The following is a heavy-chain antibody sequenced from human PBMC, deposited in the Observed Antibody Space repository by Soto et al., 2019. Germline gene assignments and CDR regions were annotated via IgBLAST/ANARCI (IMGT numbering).Heavy chain of an antibody. D-gene: IGHD1-1*01. CDR3: AKERPRRTSGYCFDY. J-gene: IGHJ4*02. Sequence: EVQLLESGVKLVQPGGSLTLSCAASGFPFSPYAMAWVRQAPGKGLEWVSGVSASGLITDYADPGKGRCYISRDNSKNTGSLHMNSRRAEDTAWYYGAKERPRRTSGYCFDYWGQGTPVTASS. CDR2: VSASGLIT. V-gene: IGHV3-23*01. CDR1: GFPFSPYA.